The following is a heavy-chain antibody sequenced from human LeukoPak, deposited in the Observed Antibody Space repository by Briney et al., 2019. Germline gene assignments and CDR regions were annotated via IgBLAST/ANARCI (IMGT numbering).Heavy chain of an antibody. J-gene: IGHJ5*02. CDR1: GFNFGSYA. CDR2: ISSGSSFI. V-gene: IGHV3-21*01. D-gene: IGHD3-16*01. Sequence: GGSLRLSCAASGFNFGSYAMNWVRQAPGKGLEWVSSISSGSSFIYYADSVKGRFTISRDNAKNSLYLQMNSLRAEDTAIYYCARDQGGGRWFDPWGQGTLVTVSS. CDR3: ARDQGGGRWFDP.